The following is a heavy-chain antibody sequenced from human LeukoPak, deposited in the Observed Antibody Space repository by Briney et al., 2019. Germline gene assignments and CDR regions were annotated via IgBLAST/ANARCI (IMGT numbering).Heavy chain of an antibody. V-gene: IGHV1-2*02. CDR3: ASKAPAGPTNYYYGMAV. Sequence: GASVKVSCKASGYTFTGYYMHWVRQAPGQGLEWMGWINPNSGGTNYAQKFQGRVTMTRDTSISTAYMELSRLRSDDTAVYYCASKAPAGPTNYYYGMAVWGQGTTVTVSS. J-gene: IGHJ6*02. D-gene: IGHD6-13*01. CDR1: GYTFTGYY. CDR2: INPNSGGT.